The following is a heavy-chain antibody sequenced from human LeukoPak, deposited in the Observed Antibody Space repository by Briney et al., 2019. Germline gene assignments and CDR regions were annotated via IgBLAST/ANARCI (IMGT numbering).Heavy chain of an antibody. CDR2: ISSGREYI. Sequence: GGSLRLSFVASGFTYRRYSMNGVGQAPGKGLDGVSTISSGREYIYHADSVRGRFTISRATARNSLSLQMHSLRAEDTAVYYCARDLSLGMPGGFDFWGQGILVTVSS. CDR3: ARDLSLGMPGGFDF. V-gene: IGHV3-21*06. CDR1: GFTYRRYS. J-gene: IGHJ4*02. D-gene: IGHD2-2*01.